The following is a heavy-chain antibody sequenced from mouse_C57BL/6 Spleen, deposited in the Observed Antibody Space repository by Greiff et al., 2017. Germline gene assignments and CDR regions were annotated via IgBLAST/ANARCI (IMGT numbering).Heavy chain of an antibody. Sequence: QVQLQQSGPELVKPGASVKISCKASGYAFSSSWMNWVKQRPGKGLEWIGRIDPGDGDTNDNGKFKGKATLTADKSSSTAYMQLRSLTSEDSAVYFCARGGSSGPAYWGQGTLVTVSA. J-gene: IGHJ3*01. CDR3: ARGGSSGPAY. CDR1: GYAFSSSW. D-gene: IGHD3-2*02. V-gene: IGHV1-82*01. CDR2: IDPGDGDT.